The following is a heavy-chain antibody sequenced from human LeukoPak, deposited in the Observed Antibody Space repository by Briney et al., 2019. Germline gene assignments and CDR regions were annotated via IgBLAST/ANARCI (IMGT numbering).Heavy chain of an antibody. CDR2: IYYSGST. V-gene: IGHV4-38-2*01. CDR1: GYSISSSYY. Sequence: PSETLSLTCAVSGYSISSSYYWGWIRQPPGKGLEWIGSIYYSGSTYYNPSLKSRVTISVDTSKNQFSLKLSSVTAADTAVYYCARMFQQLATLWGQGTLVTVSS. J-gene: IGHJ4*02. D-gene: IGHD6-13*01. CDR3: ARMFQQLATL.